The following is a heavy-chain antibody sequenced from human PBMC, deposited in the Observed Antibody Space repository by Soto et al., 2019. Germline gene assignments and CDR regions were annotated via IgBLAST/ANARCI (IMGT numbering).Heavy chain of an antibody. CDR1: GFTFSSYW. CDR2: INSDGSST. Sequence: GSLRLSCAASGFTFSSYWMHWVRQAPGKGLVWVSRINSDGSSTSYADSVKGRFTISRDNSKNTLYLQMNSLRAEDTAVYYCAREKTPSTYYDLWSGSYYYYGMDVSGQGTTVTVS. CDR3: AREKTPSTYYDLWSGSYYYYGMDV. V-gene: IGHV3-74*01. D-gene: IGHD3-3*01. J-gene: IGHJ6*02.